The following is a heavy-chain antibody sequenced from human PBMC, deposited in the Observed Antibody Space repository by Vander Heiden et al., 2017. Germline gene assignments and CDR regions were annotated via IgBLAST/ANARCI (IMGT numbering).Heavy chain of an antibody. Sequence: EVQLLESGGGLVQPGGSLRLSWAASGFTLSTYAMSWVRQAPGKGLEWVSRISGSGGSTYYADSVKGRFTISRDNSKNTLYLQMNSLRAEDTAVYYCAKLWTTDIEYWGQGTLVTVSS. D-gene: IGHD4-17*01. CDR2: ISGSGGST. CDR3: AKLWTTDIEY. J-gene: IGHJ4*02. CDR1: GFTLSTYA. V-gene: IGHV3-23*01.